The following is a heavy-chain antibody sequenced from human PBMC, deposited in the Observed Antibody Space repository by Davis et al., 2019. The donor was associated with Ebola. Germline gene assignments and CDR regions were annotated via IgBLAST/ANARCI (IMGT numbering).Heavy chain of an antibody. V-gene: IGHV3-11*06. CDR3: ARHASVAYFDY. D-gene: IGHD3-10*01. CDR2: ISSSSSDT. CDR1: GFTFIDHY. J-gene: IGHJ4*02. Sequence: PGGSLRLSCTGSGFTFIDHYMTWIRQAPGKGLEWISYISSSSSDTNYADSVKGRFTISRDNAKNSLYLQMNNLRAEDTAIYYCARHASVAYFDYWGQGTLVTVSS.